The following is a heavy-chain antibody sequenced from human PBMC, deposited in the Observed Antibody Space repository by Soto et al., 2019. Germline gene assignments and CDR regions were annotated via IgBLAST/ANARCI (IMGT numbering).Heavy chain of an antibody. CDR3: ARDPRYSSGWYWYFDL. Sequence: VQLVESGGGVVQPGGSLRLSCAASGFTFNNYNMNWVRQAPGKGLEWVSSFSSSSGHIYYADSVKGRFTISRDNAKNSLFLQMNSLRAEDTAVYYCARDPRYSSGWYWYFDLWGRGTLVTVSS. J-gene: IGHJ2*01. V-gene: IGHV3-21*01. CDR2: FSSSSGHI. CDR1: GFTFNNYN. D-gene: IGHD6-19*01.